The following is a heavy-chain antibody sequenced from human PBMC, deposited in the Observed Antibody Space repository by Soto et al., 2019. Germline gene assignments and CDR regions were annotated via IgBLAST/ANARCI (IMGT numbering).Heavy chain of an antibody. D-gene: IGHD3-10*01. J-gene: IGHJ4*02. CDR2: MNPHSGET. V-gene: IGHV1-8*01. CDR1: GYSFTSLH. CDR3: ARGSPGPVDH. Sequence: QVQLVQSGAEVRRPGASVKVSCKASGYSFTSLHFNWVRQATGQGLEGIGWMNPHSGETGYAQRFQGRVTMTRDISLSTAYMELRSLTSHDTAVYFCARGSPGPVDHWGQGTLVTVSS.